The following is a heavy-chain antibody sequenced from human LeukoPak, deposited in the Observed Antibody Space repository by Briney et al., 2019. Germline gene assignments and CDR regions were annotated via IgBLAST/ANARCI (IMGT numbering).Heavy chain of an antibody. Sequence: SETLSLTGTVSGGSISSSSYYWGWIRQPPGKGLEWIGSIYYSGSTYYNPSLKSRVTISVDTSKNQFSLKLSSVTAADTAVYYCERSSFEWEMKSWGQGTLVTVSS. V-gene: IGHV4-39*01. J-gene: IGHJ4*02. CDR2: IYYSGST. CDR3: ERSSFEWEMKS. CDR1: GGSISSSSYY. D-gene: IGHD1-26*01.